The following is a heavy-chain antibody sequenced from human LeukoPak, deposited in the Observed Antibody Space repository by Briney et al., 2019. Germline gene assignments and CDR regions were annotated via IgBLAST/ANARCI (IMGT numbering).Heavy chain of an antibody. CDR1: GYTFTGYH. D-gene: IGHD2-2*01. V-gene: IGHV7-4-1*02. CDR3: ARGWGTGYCSSTSCYGFYYFDY. Sequence: ASVKVSCKASGYTFTGYHLYWVRQAPGQGLEWMGWINTNTGNPTYAQGFTGRFAFSLDTTVSTAYLQISSLKAEDTAVYYCARGWGTGYCSSTSCYGFYYFDYWGQGTLVTVSS. J-gene: IGHJ4*02. CDR2: INTNTGNP.